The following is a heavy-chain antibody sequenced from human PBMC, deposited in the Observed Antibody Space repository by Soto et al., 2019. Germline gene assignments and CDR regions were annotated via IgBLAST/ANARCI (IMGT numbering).Heavy chain of an antibody. D-gene: IGHD2-2*01. Sequence: EVQLVESGGGLVQPGRSLRLSCAASGFTFDDYAMHWVRQAPGKGLEWVSGISWNSGSIGYVDSVKGRFTISRDNAKNSLYLQMNSLRGEDTALYYCAKGGQLLTEGGGYWGQGTLVTVSS. J-gene: IGHJ4*02. CDR3: AKGGQLLTEGGGY. CDR1: GFTFDDYA. CDR2: ISWNSGSI. V-gene: IGHV3-9*01.